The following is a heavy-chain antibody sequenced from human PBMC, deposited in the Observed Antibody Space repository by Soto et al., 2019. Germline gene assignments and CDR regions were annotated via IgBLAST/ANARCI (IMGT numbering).Heavy chain of an antibody. D-gene: IGHD2-15*01. V-gene: IGHV3-74*01. J-gene: IGHJ5*02. CDR3: GRTVVEGMEGFGP. Sequence: PGEFLSLSDADCGITLSTDWLHLVRQVPGKGLVWVSRISSGGTYTNYADSVKGRFTISRDSARNTLFLQMNYLTGEDTAVYYCGRTVVEGMEGFGPWGQGP. CDR2: ISSGGTYT. CDR1: GITLSTDW.